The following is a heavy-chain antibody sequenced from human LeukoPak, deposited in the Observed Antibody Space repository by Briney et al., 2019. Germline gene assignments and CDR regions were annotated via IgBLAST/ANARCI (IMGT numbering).Heavy chain of an antibody. V-gene: IGHV1-2*02. Sequence: ASVKVSCKASGYTFTGSYMHWVRQAPGQGLEWMGWINPNSGGTNYAQKFQGRVTMTRDTSISTAYMGLSRLKSDDTAFYYCAKYYYDSYEGYYFDYWGKGPRVTVS. CDR3: AKYYYDSYEGYYFDY. D-gene: IGHD3-22*01. CDR1: GYTFTGSY. J-gene: IGHJ4*02. CDR2: INPNSGGT.